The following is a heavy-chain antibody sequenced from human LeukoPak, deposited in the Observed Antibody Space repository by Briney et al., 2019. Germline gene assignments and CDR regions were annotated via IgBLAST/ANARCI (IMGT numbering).Heavy chain of an antibody. D-gene: IGHD3-9*01. CDR3: ARDMYYDILTGYYIHYYYYMDV. Sequence: GGSLRLSCAASGFTFSSYWMSWVRQAPGKGLEWVANIKQDGSEKYYVDSVKGRFAISRDNAKNSLYLQMSSLRAEDTAVYYCARDMYYDILTGYYIHYYYYMDVWGKGTTVTVSS. CDR1: GFTFSSYW. J-gene: IGHJ6*03. CDR2: IKQDGSEK. V-gene: IGHV3-7*01.